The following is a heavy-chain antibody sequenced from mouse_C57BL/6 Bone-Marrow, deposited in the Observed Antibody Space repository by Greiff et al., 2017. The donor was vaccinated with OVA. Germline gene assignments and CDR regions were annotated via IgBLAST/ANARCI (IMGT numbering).Heavy chain of an antibody. V-gene: IGHV6-3*01. Sequence: EVQLVESGGGLVQPGGSMKLSCVASGFTFSNYWMNWVRQSPEKGLEWVAQIRLKSDNYATHYAESVKGRFTISRDDSKSSVYLQMNNLRAEDTGIYYCTSYYYGSSYVARYWGQGTSVTVSS. CDR1: GFTFSNYW. CDR2: IRLKSDNYAT. D-gene: IGHD1-1*01. J-gene: IGHJ4*01. CDR3: TSYYYGSSYVARY.